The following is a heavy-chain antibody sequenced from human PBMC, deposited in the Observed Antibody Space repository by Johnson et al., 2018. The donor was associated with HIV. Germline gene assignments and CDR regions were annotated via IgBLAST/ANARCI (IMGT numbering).Heavy chain of an antibody. V-gene: IGHV3-30*18. CDR2: ISYDGSNK. D-gene: IGHD3-16*01. J-gene: IGHJ3*02. CDR3: AKDHLLQGADAFDI. CDR1: GFTFSSYG. Sequence: QVQLVESGGGVVQPGRSLRLSCAASGFTFSSYGMHWVRQAPGKGLEWVAVISYDGSNKYYADSVKGRFTISRDNSKNTLYLQMNSLSAEDTAVYYCAKDHLLQGADAFDIWGQGAMVTVSP.